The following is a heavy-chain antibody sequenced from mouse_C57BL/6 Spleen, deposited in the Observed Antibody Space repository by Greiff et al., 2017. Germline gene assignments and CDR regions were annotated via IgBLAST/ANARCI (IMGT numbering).Heavy chain of an antibody. CDR2: IHPNSGST. CDR1: GYTFTSYW. D-gene: IGHD4-1*02. V-gene: IGHV1-64*01. CDR3: ARPPTGSGAMDY. Sequence: QVQLQQPGAELVKPGASVKLSCKASGYTFTSYWMHWVKQRPGQGLEWIGMIHPNSGSTNYNEKFKSKATLTVDKSSSAAYMQLRSLTSEDSAVYYSARPPTGSGAMDYWGQGTSVTVSS. J-gene: IGHJ4*01.